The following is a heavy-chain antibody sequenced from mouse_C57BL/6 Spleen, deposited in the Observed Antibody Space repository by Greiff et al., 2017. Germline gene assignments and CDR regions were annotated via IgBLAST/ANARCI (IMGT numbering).Heavy chain of an antibody. CDR3: ATYSNYLDY. D-gene: IGHD2-5*01. J-gene: IGHJ2*01. CDR1: GYTFTSYW. V-gene: IGHV1-59*01. CDR2: IDPSDSYT. Sequence: QVQLQQPGAELVRPGTSVKLSCKASGYTFTSYWMHWVKQRPGQGLEWIGVIDPSDSYTNYNQKFKGKATLTVDTSSSTAYMQLSSLTSEDSAVYYCATYSNYLDYWGQGTTLTVSS.